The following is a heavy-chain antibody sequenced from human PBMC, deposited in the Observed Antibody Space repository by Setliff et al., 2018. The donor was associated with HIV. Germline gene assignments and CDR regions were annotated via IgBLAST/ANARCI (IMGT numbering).Heavy chain of an antibody. V-gene: IGHV1-3*01. J-gene: IGHJ5*02. D-gene: IGHD6-19*01. CDR3: ARDSESYRSGWYLGAHWFDP. Sequence: VASVKVSCKTSGYSFANYAIHWVRQAPGQGLEWMGWINGGNGRTEYSQKFQGRVTITRDPSASTDYMELSSLGSEDTAVYYCARDSESYRSGWYLGAHWFDPWGQGTLGTVSS. CDR2: INGGNGRT. CDR1: GYSFANYA.